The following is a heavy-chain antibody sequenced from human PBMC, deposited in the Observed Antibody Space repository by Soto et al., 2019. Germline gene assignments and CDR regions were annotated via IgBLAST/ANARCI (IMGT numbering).Heavy chain of an antibody. D-gene: IGHD5-18*01. V-gene: IGHV1-69*13. CDR3: ARGAAMVDYYYYGMDV. J-gene: IGHJ6*02. Sequence: ASVKVSCKASGGTFSSYAISWVRQAPGQGLEWMGGIIPIFGTANYAQKFQGRVTITADESTSTAYMELSSLRSEDTAVYYCARGAAMVDYYYYGMDVWGQGPTVTVSS. CDR1: GGTFSSYA. CDR2: IIPIFGTA.